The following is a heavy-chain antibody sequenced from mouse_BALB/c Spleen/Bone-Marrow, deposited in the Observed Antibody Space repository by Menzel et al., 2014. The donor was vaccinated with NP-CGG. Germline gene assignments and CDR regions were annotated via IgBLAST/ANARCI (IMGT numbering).Heavy chain of an antibody. V-gene: IGHV1-54*01. CDR1: GYAFTNYL. J-gene: IGHJ4*01. CDR3: ARWDYAMVF. Sequence: VQREETGAELIRTGASVKVSCKAYGYAFTNYLIEWVKQRPGQGLEWIGVINPGSGGTNYNEKFKGKATLTANKSSSTAYMQLSSLTSDDTADYFCARWDYAMVFFDQATSATVSS. CDR2: INPGSGGT.